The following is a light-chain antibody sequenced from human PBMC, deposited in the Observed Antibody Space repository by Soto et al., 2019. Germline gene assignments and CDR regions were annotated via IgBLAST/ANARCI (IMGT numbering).Light chain of an antibody. CDR2: EVS. V-gene: IGLV2-18*02. J-gene: IGLJ1*01. CDR1: SSDVGSYNR. CDR3: SSYTCSSTYV. Sequence: QSVLTQPPSASGSPGQSVTISCTGTSSDVGSYNRVSWYQQPPGTAPKLMIYEVSNRPSGVPDRFSGSKSGNTASLTISGLQAEDEADYYCSSYTCSSTYVFGPGTKV.